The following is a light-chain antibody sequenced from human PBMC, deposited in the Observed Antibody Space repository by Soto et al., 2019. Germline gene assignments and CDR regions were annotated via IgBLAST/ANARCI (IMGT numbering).Light chain of an antibody. CDR3: QQYYTTPYT. J-gene: IGKJ2*01. CDR1: QSVLYNSNNKNY. CDR2: WAS. Sequence: DIVMTQSPDSLAVSLGERATINCKSSQSVLYNSNNKNYLAWYQQKPGQPPKLLIYWASTRESGVPDRFSGSESGTDFTVTISSLQAEDVAVYYCQQYYTTPYTFGQGTKLEIK. V-gene: IGKV4-1*01.